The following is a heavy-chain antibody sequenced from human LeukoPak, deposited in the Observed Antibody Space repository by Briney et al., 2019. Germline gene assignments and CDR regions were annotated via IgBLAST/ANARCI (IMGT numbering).Heavy chain of an antibody. D-gene: IGHD7-27*01. CDR1: GYSISSGYY. CDR2: IYHSGGT. V-gene: IGHV4-38-2*02. CDR3: ARVWVELGLDY. J-gene: IGHJ4*02. Sequence: SETLSLTCTVSGYSISSGYYWGWIRQPPGKGLEWMGSIYHSGGTYYNPSLKSRVTISVDTSKNQFSLKLSSVTAADTAVYYCARVWVELGLDYWGQGTLVTVSS.